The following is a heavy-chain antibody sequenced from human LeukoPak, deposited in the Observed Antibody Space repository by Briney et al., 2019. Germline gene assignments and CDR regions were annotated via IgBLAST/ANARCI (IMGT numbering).Heavy chain of an antibody. Sequence: PGGSLTLSCAASGFTFARYAMSWVRQAPGKGLEWVSDISNSGGTTYYPDSSKGGFTISRHNSKNTVFLQINSLRAEDTAVYYSAKGGAYHIARPSDTSGDRNLVTASS. CDR3: AKGGAYHIARPSDT. V-gene: IGHV3-23*01. CDR1: GFTFARYA. CDR2: ISNSGGTT. D-gene: IGHD5-12*01. J-gene: IGHJ5*01.